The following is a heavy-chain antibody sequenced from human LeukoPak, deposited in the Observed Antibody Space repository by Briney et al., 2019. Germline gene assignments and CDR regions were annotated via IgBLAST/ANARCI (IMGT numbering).Heavy chain of an antibody. Sequence: GESLKISCKGSGYSFTSYWIGGVRQMPGKGLEWMGIIYPGDSDTRYSPSFQGQVTISADKSISTAYLQWSSLKASDTAVYYCARGILRPTPLFDYWGQGTLVTVSS. CDR2: IYPGDSDT. V-gene: IGHV5-51*01. CDR3: ARGILRPTPLFDY. CDR1: GYSFTSYW. D-gene: IGHD1-26*01. J-gene: IGHJ4*02.